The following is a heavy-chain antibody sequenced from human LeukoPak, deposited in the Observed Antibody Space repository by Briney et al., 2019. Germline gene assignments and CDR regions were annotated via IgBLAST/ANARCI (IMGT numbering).Heavy chain of an antibody. CDR2: IYSGGST. D-gene: IGHD3-22*01. Sequence: GGSLRLSCAASGFTVSSNYMSWVRLAPGKGLEWVSVIYSGGSTYYADSVKGRFTISRDNSKNTLYLQMNSLRAEDTAVYYCARDSRLLLVGSGGGSMDVWGKGTTVTVSS. CDR3: ARDSRLLLVGSGGGSMDV. V-gene: IGHV3-53*01. CDR1: GFTVSSNY. J-gene: IGHJ6*03.